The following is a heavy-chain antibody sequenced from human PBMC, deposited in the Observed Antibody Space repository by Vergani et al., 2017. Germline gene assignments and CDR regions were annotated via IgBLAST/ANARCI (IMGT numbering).Heavy chain of an antibody. V-gene: IGHV3-30-3*01. CDR2: ISYDGSNK. CDR1: GFTFSSYA. D-gene: IGHD2-8*02. J-gene: IGHJ4*02. Sequence: QVQLVESGGGVLQPGRSLRLSCAASGFTFSSYAMQGLRPAPGKGLEWVAVISYDGSNKYYADSVKGRFTISRDNSKNTLYLQMNSLRAEDTAVYYCARVLGFYFDYGGQGTLVTVSS. CDR3: ARVLGFYFDY.